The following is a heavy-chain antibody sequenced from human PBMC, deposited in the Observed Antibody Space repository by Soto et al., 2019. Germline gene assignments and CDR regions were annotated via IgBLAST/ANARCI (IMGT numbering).Heavy chain of an antibody. CDR1: GGSISSYY. D-gene: IGHD3-22*01. J-gene: IGHJ4*02. CDR2: IYYSGST. Sequence: PSETLSLTCTVSGGSISSYYWSWIRQPPGKGLEWIGYIYYSGSTNYNPSLKSRVTISVDTSKNQFSLKLSSVTAADTAVYYCARVGRDSSGYYAYYFDYWGQGTLVTVSS. V-gene: IGHV4-59*01. CDR3: ARVGRDSSGYYAYYFDY.